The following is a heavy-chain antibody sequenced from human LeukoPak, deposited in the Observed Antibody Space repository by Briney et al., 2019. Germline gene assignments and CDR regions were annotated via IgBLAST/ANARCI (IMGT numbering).Heavy chain of an antibody. V-gene: IGHV3-23*01. CDR2: ISGSGGST. CDR1: GFTFSSYA. J-gene: IGHJ6*02. CDR3: ARDYYDSSGWGYYYYYGMDV. D-gene: IGHD3-22*01. Sequence: GGSLRLSCAASGFTFSSYAMSWVRQAPGKGLEWVSAISGSGGSTYYADSVKGRFTISRDNSKNTLYLQMNSLRAEDTAVYYCARDYYDSSGWGYYYYYGMDVWGQGTTVTVSS.